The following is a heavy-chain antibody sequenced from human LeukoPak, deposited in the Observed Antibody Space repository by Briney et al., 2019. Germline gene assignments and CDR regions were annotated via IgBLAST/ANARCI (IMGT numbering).Heavy chain of an antibody. CDR2: IYTSGST. CDR3: ARDDYDYWSGTKNNWFDP. V-gene: IGHV4-61*02. D-gene: IGHD3-3*01. Sequence: SQTLSLTCTVSGGSISSGSYYWSWIRQPAGKGLEWIGRIYTSGSTNYNPSPKSRVTISVDTSKNQFSLKLSSVTAADTAVYYCARDDYDYWSGTKNNWFDPWGQGTLVTVSS. J-gene: IGHJ5*02. CDR1: GGSISSGSYY.